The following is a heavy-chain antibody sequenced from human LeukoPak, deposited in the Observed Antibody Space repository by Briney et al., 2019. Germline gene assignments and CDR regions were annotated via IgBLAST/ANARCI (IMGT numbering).Heavy chain of an antibody. Sequence: PSQTLSLTCTVSGGSISSGDYYWSWIRQPPGKGLEWIGYISYSGSTYYNPSLKSRLTISLDTSKNQFSLKLSSVTAADTAVYYCAGHHYDSWSVYYDPWGQGTLVTVSS. J-gene: IGHJ5*02. D-gene: IGHD3-3*01. V-gene: IGHV4-30-4*08. CDR3: AGHHYDSWSVYYDP. CDR2: ISYSGST. CDR1: GGSISSGDYY.